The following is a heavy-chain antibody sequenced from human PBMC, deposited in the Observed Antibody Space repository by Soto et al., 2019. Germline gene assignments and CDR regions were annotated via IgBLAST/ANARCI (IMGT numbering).Heavy chain of an antibody. D-gene: IGHD5-18*01. CDR2: INPSGGST. CDR3: AREVKGYSYGSWFDP. CDR1: WYTFSSCH. Sequence: AAVKISCKSAWYTFSSCHMDWGPQAPGQGLEWMGIINPSGGSTSYAQKFQGRVTMTRDTSTSTVYMELSSLRSEDTAVYYCAREVKGYSYGSWFDPWGQGTLVTVSS. V-gene: IGHV1-46*01. J-gene: IGHJ5*02.